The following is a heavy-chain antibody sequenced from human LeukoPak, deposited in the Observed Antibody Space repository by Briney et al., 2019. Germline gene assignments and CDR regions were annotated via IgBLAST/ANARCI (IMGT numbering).Heavy chain of an antibody. CDR3: AKIGIMITFGGVIVN. Sequence: GGSLRLSCAASGFTFDDYAIHWVRQAPGKGLEWVSGISWNSGSIGYADSVKGRFTISRDNAKNSLYLQMNSLRAEDTALYYCAKIGIMITFGGVIVNWGQGTLVTVSS. CDR2: ISWNSGSI. J-gene: IGHJ4*02. V-gene: IGHV3-9*01. D-gene: IGHD3-16*02. CDR1: GFTFDDYA.